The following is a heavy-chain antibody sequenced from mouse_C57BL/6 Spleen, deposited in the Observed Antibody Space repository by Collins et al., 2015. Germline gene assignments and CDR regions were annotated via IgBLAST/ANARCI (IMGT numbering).Heavy chain of an antibody. J-gene: IGHJ3*01. Sequence: TFTSYTMHWVKQRPGQGLEWIGYINPSSDYTKYNQKFKDKATLTADKSSSTAYMQLSSLTSEDSAVYYCASDGFYKDYFDYWGQGTLVTVSA. D-gene: IGHD2-3*01. CDR3: ASDGFYKDYFDY. CDR2: INPSSDYT. V-gene: IGHV1-4*01. CDR1: TFTSYT.